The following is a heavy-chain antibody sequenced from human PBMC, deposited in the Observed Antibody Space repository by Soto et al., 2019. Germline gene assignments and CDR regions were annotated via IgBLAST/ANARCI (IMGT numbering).Heavy chain of an antibody. V-gene: IGHV4-59*08. CDR3: ARHYYYDSSGENCFDP. CDR1: GGSISSYY. J-gene: IGHJ5*02. Sequence: TSETLSLTCTVSGGSISSYYWSWIRQPPGKGLEWIGYIYYSGSTNYNPSLKSRVTISVDTPKNQFSLKLSSVTAADTAVYYCARHYYYDSSGENCFDPWGQGTLVTVSS. D-gene: IGHD3-22*01. CDR2: IYYSGST.